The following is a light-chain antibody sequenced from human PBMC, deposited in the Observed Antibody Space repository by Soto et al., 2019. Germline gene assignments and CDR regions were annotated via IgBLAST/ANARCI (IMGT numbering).Light chain of an antibody. Sequence: QAALTQPPSASGAPRERGTISCSGRSSNIGSNAVNWYKQVPGTAPKLLIYSNNQRPSGVPDRFSGSKSGTSASLAISGLQSEDEADYYCGAWDDSLNGFYVFGIGTKVTVL. J-gene: IGLJ1*01. CDR2: SNN. V-gene: IGLV1-44*01. CDR3: GAWDDSLNGFYV. CDR1: SSNIGSNA.